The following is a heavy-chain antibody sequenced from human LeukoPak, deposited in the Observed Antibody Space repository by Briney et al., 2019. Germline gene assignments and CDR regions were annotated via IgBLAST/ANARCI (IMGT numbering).Heavy chain of an antibody. Sequence: PSETLSLTCTVSGGSISGYYWSWIRQPPGKGLEWIGYIYYSGSTNYNPSLKSRVTISVDTSKNQFSLKLSSVTAADTAVYYCAAAVAGSNTFDYWGQGTLVTVSS. D-gene: IGHD6-19*01. V-gene: IGHV4-59*01. CDR3: AAAVAGSNTFDY. CDR2: IYYSGST. J-gene: IGHJ4*02. CDR1: GGSISGYY.